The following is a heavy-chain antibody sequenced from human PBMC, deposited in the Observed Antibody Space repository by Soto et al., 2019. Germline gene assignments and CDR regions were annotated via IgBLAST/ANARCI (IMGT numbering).Heavy chain of an antibody. Sequence: EVQLFESGGGLAHHGGSLRLSCAASGFSFSTYAMSWVRQAPGKRLEWVSAISGGADRTYYADAVKGLFTISRDNSKHTVHLQMDSLRAEDTAIYYCAKETMASAYADYWGQGTLVTVSS. D-gene: IGHD2-2*01. V-gene: IGHV3-23*01. CDR1: GFSFSTYA. CDR3: AKETMASAYADY. J-gene: IGHJ4*02. CDR2: ISGGADRT.